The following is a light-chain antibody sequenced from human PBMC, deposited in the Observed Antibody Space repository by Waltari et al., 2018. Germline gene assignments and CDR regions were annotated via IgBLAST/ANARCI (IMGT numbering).Light chain of an antibody. J-gene: IGKJ4*01. CDR2: DAS. CDR1: EDINNY. Sequence: DIQMTQSPSSLSASIGDRLTITCQASEDINNYLNWYQQKPGKARQLLIYDASNLQVWVPSRFSGGGSGTDFTFTISSLQPGDIATYYCQQHDNLPLTFGGGTKVEIK. CDR3: QQHDNLPLT. V-gene: IGKV1-33*01.